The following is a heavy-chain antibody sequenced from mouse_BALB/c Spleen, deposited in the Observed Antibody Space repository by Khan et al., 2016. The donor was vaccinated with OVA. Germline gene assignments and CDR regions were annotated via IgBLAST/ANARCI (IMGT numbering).Heavy chain of an antibody. CDR2: INPHIGET. V-gene: IGHV1-20*02. CDR3: TRIYRSDFDY. CDR1: GYSFTGYF. J-gene: IGHJ2*01. Sequence: EVQLQESGPELVRPGASVKISCKASGYSFTGYFMNWVMQSHGKSLEWIGRINPHIGETFYNPRFMDKATLTVDESSSTAHMELRSLASEDSAVYYCTRIYRSDFDYWGQGTTLTVSS. D-gene: IGHD1-1*01.